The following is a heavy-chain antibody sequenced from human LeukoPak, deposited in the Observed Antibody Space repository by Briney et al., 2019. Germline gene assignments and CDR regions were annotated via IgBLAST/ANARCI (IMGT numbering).Heavy chain of an antibody. D-gene: IGHD3-22*01. J-gene: IGHJ5*02. CDR1: EYTFTSYD. V-gene: IGHV1-69*04. Sequence: SVKVSCKASEYTFTSYDINWVRQAPGQGLEWMGRIVPILGIANYAQKFQGRVTITADKSTSTAYMELSSLRSEDTAVYYCARTPYYYDSSGYYRPLPWGQGTLVTVSS. CDR2: IVPILGIA. CDR3: ARTPYYYDSSGYYRPLP.